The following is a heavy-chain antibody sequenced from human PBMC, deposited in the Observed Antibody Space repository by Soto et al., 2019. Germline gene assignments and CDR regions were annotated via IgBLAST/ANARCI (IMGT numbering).Heavy chain of an antibody. CDR1: GFTFDDYA. CDR2: ISWNSGSI. CDR3: AKGNSSGYYVLCDY. D-gene: IGHD3-22*01. J-gene: IGHJ4*02. Sequence: EVQLVESGGGLVQPGRSLRLSCAASGFTFDDYAMHWVRQAPGKGLEWVSGISWNSGSIGYADSVKGRFTSSRDNAKNSLYLQMNSLRAEETALYYCAKGNSSGYYVLCDYWGQGTLVTVYS. V-gene: IGHV3-9*01.